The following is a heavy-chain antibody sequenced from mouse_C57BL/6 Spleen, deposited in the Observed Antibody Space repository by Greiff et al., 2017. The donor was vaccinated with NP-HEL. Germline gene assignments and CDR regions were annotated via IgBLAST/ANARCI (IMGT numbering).Heavy chain of an antibody. D-gene: IGHD1-1*01. CDR2: INPSNGGT. J-gene: IGHJ1*03. CDR3: AREDLLLRRAGYFDV. CDR1: GYTFTSYW. V-gene: IGHV1-53*01. Sequence: QVQLQQPGTELVKPGASVKLSCKASGYTFTSYWMHWVTQRPGQGLEWIGNINPSNGGTNYNEKFKSKATLTVDKSSSTAYMQLSSLTSEDSAVYYCAREDLLLRRAGYFDVWGTGTTVTVSS.